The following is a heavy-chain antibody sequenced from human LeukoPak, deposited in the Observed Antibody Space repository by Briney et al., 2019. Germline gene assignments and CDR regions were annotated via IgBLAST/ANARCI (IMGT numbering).Heavy chain of an antibody. V-gene: IGHV1-18*01. CDR1: GYTFTSYG. CDR2: ISAYNGNT. Sequence: ASVKVSCKASGYTFTSYGISWVRQAPGQGLEWMGWISAYNGNTNYAQKLQGRVTMTTDTSTSTAYMELRSLRSEDTAVYYCARDRGLVRLYYFDYWGQGTLVTVSS. D-gene: IGHD6-19*01. CDR3: ARDRGLVRLYYFDY. J-gene: IGHJ4*02.